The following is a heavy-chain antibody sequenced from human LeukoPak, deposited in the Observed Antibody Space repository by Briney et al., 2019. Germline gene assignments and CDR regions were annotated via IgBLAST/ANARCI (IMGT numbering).Heavy chain of an antibody. CDR2: IKEDGSEK. V-gene: IGHV3-7*01. Sequence: GGSLRLSCAASGFDFSRYWMTWVRQAPGKGLECVANIKEDGSEKQYVDSVKGRFTISRDNAKHSLYLQVNNLRAEDTAVYYCAREEANYWGQGTLVTVSS. CDR3: AREEANY. CDR1: GFDFSRYW. D-gene: IGHD5-12*01. J-gene: IGHJ4*02.